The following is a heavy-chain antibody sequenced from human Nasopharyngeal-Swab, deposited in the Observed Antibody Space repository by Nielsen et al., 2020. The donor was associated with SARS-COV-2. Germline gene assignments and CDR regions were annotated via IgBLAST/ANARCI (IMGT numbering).Heavy chain of an antibody. CDR3: AREGTGVAGIWVNYYYYGMDV. CDR1: VFTFSSYR. CDR2: IKQDGSEK. Sequence: GESLKISCAASVFTFSSYRMSWVRQAPGKGLEWVANIKQDGSEKYYVDSVKGRFTISRDNAKNSLYLQMNSLRAEVTAVYYCAREGTGVAGIWVNYYYYGMDVWGQGTTVTVSS. J-gene: IGHJ6*02. D-gene: IGHD6-19*01. V-gene: IGHV3-7*01.